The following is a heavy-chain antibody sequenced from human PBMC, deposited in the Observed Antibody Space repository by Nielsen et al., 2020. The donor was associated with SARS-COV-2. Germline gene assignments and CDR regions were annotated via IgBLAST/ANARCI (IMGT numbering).Heavy chain of an antibody. CDR1: GFTFSSYA. Sequence: GESLKISCAASGFTFSSYAMHWVRQAPGKGLEWVAVIWYDGSNKYYADSVKGRFTISRDNSKNTLYLQMNSLRAEDTAVYYCAREVSYNWNDVGFDYWGQGTLVTVSS. V-gene: IGHV3-33*08. J-gene: IGHJ4*02. CDR3: AREVSYNWNDVGFDY. CDR2: IWYDGSNK. D-gene: IGHD1-20*01.